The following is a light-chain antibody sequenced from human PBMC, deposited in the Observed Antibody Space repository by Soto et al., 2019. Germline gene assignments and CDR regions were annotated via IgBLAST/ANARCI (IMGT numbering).Light chain of an antibody. J-gene: IGKJ1*01. V-gene: IGKV1-5*01. CDR3: QQYNTYSQS. CDR1: QSISSW. Sequence: EIQMTQSPSTLSASVGDRVTITCRASQSISSWLAWYQQKPGKAPKVLIYDASSLQSGVPSRFSGSGSGTEFTLTISSLQPDDFATYYCQQYNTYSQSFGQGTKVEIK. CDR2: DAS.